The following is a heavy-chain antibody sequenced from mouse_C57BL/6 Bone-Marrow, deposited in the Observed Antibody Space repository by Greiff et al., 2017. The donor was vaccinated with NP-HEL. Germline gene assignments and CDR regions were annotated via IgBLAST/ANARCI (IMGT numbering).Heavy chain of an antibody. CDR1: GFTFNTYA. CDR3: VEEPHYGNKDGFAY. J-gene: IGHJ3*01. CDR2: IRSKSSNYAT. D-gene: IGHD2-1*01. Sequence: EVKLLESGGGLVQPKGSLKLSCAASGFTFNTYAMHWVRQAPGKGLEWVARIRSKSSNYATYYADSVKDRFTISRDDSQSMLYLQMNNLKTEDTGMYYCVEEPHYGNKDGFAYWGQGTLVTVSA. V-gene: IGHV10-3*01.